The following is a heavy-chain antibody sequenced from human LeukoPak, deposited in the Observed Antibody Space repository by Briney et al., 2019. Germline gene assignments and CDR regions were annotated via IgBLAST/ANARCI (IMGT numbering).Heavy chain of an antibody. D-gene: IGHD5-18*01. CDR2: IIPIFGTA. CDR3: ARGSSMVTDYYYYYMDV. V-gene: IGHV1-69*05. CDR1: GGTFSSYA. J-gene: IGHJ6*03. Sequence: GSSVKVSCKASGGTFSSYAISWVRQAPGQGLEWMGGIIPIFGTANYAQKFQGRVTITTGESTSTAYMELSSLRSEDTAVYYCARGSSMVTDYYYYYMDVWGKGTTVTVSS.